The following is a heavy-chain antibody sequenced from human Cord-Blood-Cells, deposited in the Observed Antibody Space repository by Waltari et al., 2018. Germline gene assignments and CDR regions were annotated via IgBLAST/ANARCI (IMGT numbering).Heavy chain of an antibody. CDR2: INPNSGGT. D-gene: IGHD7-27*01. V-gene: IGHV1-2*02. J-gene: IGHJ4*02. Sequence: QVQLVQSGAEVKKPGASVKVSCKASGYTFTGYYMHWVRQAPGQGLEWMGWINPNSGGTNYEQKFQGRVTMTRDTSISTAYMELSRLRSDDTAVYYCARRGTGSPVNFDYWGQGTLVTVSS. CDR1: GYTFTGYY. CDR3: ARRGTGSPVNFDY.